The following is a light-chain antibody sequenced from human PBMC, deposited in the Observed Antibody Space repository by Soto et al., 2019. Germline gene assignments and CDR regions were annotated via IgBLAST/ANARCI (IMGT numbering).Light chain of an antibody. CDR1: QGINNY. CDR2: AAS. V-gene: IGKV1-27*01. J-gene: IGKJ1*01. Sequence: DVQMTQSPSSLSASVGDRVSMTCRASQGINNYLAWYQQKPGGVPKLLIYAASTLRPGVPSRFSGGGSGTGTDFTLTISSLQPEDVATYYGQKYLNAPGTFGQGTKVEIK. CDR3: QKYLNAPGT.